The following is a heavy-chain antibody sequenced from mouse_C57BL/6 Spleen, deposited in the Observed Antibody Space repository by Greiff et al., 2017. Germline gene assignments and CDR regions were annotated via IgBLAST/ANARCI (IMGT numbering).Heavy chain of an antibody. Sequence: EVKLMESGGGLVQPKGSLKLSCAASGFSFNTYAMNWVRQAPGKGLEWVARIRSKSNNYATYYADSVKDRFTISRDDSESMLYLQMNNLKTEDTAMYYCVRHYDGSSYRYFDVWGTGTTVTVSA. J-gene: IGHJ1*03. CDR2: IRSKSNNYAT. CDR1: GFSFNTYA. D-gene: IGHD1-1*01. CDR3: VRHYDGSSYRYFDV. V-gene: IGHV10-1*01.